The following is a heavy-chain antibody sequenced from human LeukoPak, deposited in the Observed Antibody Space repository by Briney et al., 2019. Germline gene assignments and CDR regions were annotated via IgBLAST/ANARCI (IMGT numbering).Heavy chain of an antibody. CDR3: AKDGLDDYDSSGYSDDYFDD. D-gene: IGHD3-22*01. V-gene: IGHV3-23*01. J-gene: IGHJ4*02. CDR2: ISGSGGSS. Sequence: GGTLRLSCAASGFTFSSYGMSWVRPAQGQGLEWVSAISGSGGSSYYADYVKGPFTISRDNYKNTLYLQMNSLRAEDTAVYYCAKDGLDDYDSSGYSDDYFDDGGQGTLVTVSS. CDR1: GFTFSSYG.